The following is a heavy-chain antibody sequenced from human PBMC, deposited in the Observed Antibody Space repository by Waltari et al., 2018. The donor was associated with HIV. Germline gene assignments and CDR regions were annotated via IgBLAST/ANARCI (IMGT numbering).Heavy chain of an antibody. CDR3: AREYRGYYSSGSFFTWIDP. CDR1: GVSVTTGTYS. V-gene: IGHV4-61*01. CDR2: IYHSGST. Sequence: QVQLQESGPGLVKPSETLSLTCTVSGVSVTTGTYSWTWIWQSPGEGLEWIGYIYHSGSTNYNPSLKSRVTISLDTSKNQFSLKLSSVTAADTAVYYCAREYRGYYSSGSFFTWIDPWGQGTLVTVSS. J-gene: IGHJ5*02. D-gene: IGHD3-10*01.